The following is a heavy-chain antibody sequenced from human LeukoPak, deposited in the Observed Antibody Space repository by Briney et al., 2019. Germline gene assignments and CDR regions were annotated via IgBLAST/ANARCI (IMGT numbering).Heavy chain of an antibody. D-gene: IGHD3-9*01. J-gene: IGHJ4*02. CDR2: IYYSGST. Sequence: SETLSLTCTVSGGTISPYYWSWIRQPPGKGLEWIGYIYYSGSTNYNPSLKSRVTISVDRSKNQFSLKLSSVTAADTAVYYCARAWASYDILTGYYKPNYFDYWGQGTLVTVSS. V-gene: IGHV4-59*12. CDR3: ARAWASYDILTGYYKPNYFDY. CDR1: GGTISPYY.